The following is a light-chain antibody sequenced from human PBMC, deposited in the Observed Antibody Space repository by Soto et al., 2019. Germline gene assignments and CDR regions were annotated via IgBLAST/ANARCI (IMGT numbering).Light chain of an antibody. CDR2: GAS. Sequence: EIVLTQSPGTLSLSPGERATLSCRASQSLTSSYLAWYQQKPGQAPRLLIYGASSRATGIPDRFTGSGSGTDFTLTISRLEPEDFAVYYCQQYNDWPPFTFGPGTKVDIK. J-gene: IGKJ3*01. CDR3: QQYNDWPPFT. V-gene: IGKV3-20*01. CDR1: QSLTSSY.